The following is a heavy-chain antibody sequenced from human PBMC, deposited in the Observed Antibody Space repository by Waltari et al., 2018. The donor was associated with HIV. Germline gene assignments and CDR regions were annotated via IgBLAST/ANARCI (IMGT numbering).Heavy chain of an antibody. J-gene: IGHJ4*02. V-gene: IGHV4-39*02. D-gene: IGHD3-22*01. CDR2: IYYSGSA. CDR3: ARDRYYYARTGSPDY. Sequence: SLTCTVSGGSITSSSYYWGWIRQPPGKGLEWIGNIYYSGSAYYNSSLKSRVTISVDMSKNQFSLKLNSVTAADTAVYYCARDRYYYARTGSPDYWGQGTLVTVSS. CDR1: GGSITSSSYY.